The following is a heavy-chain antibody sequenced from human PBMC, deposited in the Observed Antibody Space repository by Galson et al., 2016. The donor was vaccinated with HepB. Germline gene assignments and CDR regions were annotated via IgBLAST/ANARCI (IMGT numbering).Heavy chain of an antibody. J-gene: IGHJ4*02. CDR3: AREGRSSRFFKPFDY. CDR2: ISYDGNTK. D-gene: IGHD6-13*01. V-gene: IGHV3-30*04. Sequence: SLRLSCAASGFTFNNYDMHWVRQAPGKGLEWVAVISYDGNTKYYADSVKGRFTISRDNSENMLYLQMRSLTTEDTAVYYCAREGRSSRFFKPFDYWGQGTLVTVSS. CDR1: GFTFNNYD.